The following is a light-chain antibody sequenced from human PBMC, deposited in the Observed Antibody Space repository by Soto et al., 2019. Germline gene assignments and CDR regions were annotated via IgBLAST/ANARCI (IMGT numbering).Light chain of an antibody. CDR1: QSISRS. CDR2: DAS. Sequence: DIQMTQSPSTLSASVGDRVTITCRACQSISRSLAWYQQKSGKAPKLLIYDASSLESGVPSRFSGSGFGTEFTLTISGLQPDDFATYYCQQYQSYFLTFGPGTTVDMK. J-gene: IGKJ3*01. V-gene: IGKV1-5*01. CDR3: QQYQSYFLT.